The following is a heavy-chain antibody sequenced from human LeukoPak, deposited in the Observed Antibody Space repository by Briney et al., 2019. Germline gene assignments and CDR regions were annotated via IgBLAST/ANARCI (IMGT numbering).Heavy chain of an antibody. J-gene: IGHJ5*02. CDR2: IYYSGST. CDR3: ARDIIPNWFDP. CDR1: GGSISSGDYY. Sequence: TLSLTCTVSGGSISSGDYYWSWIRQPPGKGLEWIGYIYYSGSTYYNPSLKSRVTISVDTSKNQFSLKLGSVTAADTAVYYCARDIIPNWFDPWGREPWSPSPQ. D-gene: IGHD2-15*01. V-gene: IGHV4-30-4*08.